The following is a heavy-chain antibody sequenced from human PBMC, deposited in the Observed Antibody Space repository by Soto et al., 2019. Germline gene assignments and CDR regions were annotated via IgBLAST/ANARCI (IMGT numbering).Heavy chain of an antibody. CDR1: GGTFSSYA. J-gene: IGHJ5*02. D-gene: IGHD2-2*01. Sequence: QVQLVQSGAEVKKPGSSVKVSCKASGGTFSSYAISWVRQAPGQGLELMGGIIPIFGTANYAQKFQGRVTITADESTSTAYMELSSLRSEVTAVYYCARGVVVVPAAIGWFDPWGQGTLVTVSS. V-gene: IGHV1-69*01. CDR3: ARGVVVVPAAIGWFDP. CDR2: IIPIFGTA.